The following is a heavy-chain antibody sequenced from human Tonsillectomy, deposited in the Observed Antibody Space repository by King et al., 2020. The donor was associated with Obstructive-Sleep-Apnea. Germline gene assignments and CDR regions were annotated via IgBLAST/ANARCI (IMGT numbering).Heavy chain of an antibody. J-gene: IGHJ4*02. CDR1: GFTFSSYS. V-gene: IGHV3-48*01. CDR3: ARGASTMIVVVTADY. Sequence: QLVQSGGGLVQPGGSLRLSCAASGFTFSSYSMNWVRQAPGKGLEWVSYISSSSSTIYYADSWKDRFTISRDNANNTLYLQMNSLRAEDTAVYYCARGASTMIVVVTADYWGQGTLVTVSS. CDR2: ISSSSSTI. D-gene: IGHD3-22*01.